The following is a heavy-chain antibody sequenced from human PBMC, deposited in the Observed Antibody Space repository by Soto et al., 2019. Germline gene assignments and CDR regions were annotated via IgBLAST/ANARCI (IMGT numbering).Heavy chain of an antibody. D-gene: IGHD1-1*01. J-gene: IGHJ6*02. CDR2: ISYDGSNK. V-gene: IGHV3-30*18. Sequence: PGGSLRLSCAASGFTFSSYGMHWVRQAPGKGLEWVAVISYDGSNKSYADSVKGRFTISRDNSKHTLYLQMNSLRAEDTAVYYCAKDLPVTTPPGMDVWGQGTTVTV. CDR1: GFTFSSYG. CDR3: AKDLPVTTPPGMDV.